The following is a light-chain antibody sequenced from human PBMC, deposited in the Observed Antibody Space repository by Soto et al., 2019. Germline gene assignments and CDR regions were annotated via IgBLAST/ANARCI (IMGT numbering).Light chain of an antibody. V-gene: IGLV2-11*01. CDR2: DVS. Sequence: LTQPRSVSGSPGQSVTISCTGTSSDVGGYNYVSWYQQHPGKAPKLMIYDVSKRPSGVPDRFSGSKSGNTASLTISGLQAEDEADYYCCSYAGSYTRYVFGTGTKVTVL. CDR1: SSDVGGYNY. CDR3: CSYAGSYTRYV. J-gene: IGLJ1*01.